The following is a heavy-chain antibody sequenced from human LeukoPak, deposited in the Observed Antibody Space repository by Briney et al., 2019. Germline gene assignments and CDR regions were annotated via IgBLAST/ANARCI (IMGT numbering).Heavy chain of an antibody. CDR2: IYPGDSDT. J-gene: IGHJ4*02. CDR1: GSTFTTYW. Sequence: GESLKISCKGSGSTFTTYWIAWVRQMPGKGLEWMGIIYPGDSDTRYSPSFQGQVTISADKSINTAYLQWSSLKASDTAMYYCARPRGQLWSPFDYWGQGTLVTVSS. V-gene: IGHV5-51*01. CDR3: ARPRGQLWSPFDY. D-gene: IGHD5-18*01.